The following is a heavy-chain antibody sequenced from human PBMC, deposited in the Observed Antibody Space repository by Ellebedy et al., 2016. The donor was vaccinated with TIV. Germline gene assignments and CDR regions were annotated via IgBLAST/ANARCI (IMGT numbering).Heavy chain of an antibody. Sequence: PGGSLRLSCAASGFNFRSYWMSWVRQAPGKGLEWVANIYQDGSVQNYVDSLKGRFTTSRENANKSLFLQMNSLRGEDTAVYYCARRGSYGDYAVQINSWFDRWGRGTLVTVSS. D-gene: IGHD3-16*01. CDR1: GFNFRSYW. CDR3: ARRGSYGDYAVQINSWFDR. J-gene: IGHJ5*02. CDR2: IYQDGSVQ. V-gene: IGHV3-7*01.